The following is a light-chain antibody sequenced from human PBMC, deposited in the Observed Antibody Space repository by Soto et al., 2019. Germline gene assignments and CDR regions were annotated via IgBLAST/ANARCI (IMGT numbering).Light chain of an antibody. CDR1: QGISSY. V-gene: IGKV1-9*01. J-gene: IGKJ2*01. CDR3: QQPNSYPRT. Sequence: DIQLTQSPSFLSASVGDRVTITCRASQGISSYLAWYQQKPGKAPNLLIYAASTLHTGVPLRFSGSGSGTESTLTISSLQPEDFATYYCQQPNSYPRTFGQGTKLEIK. CDR2: AAS.